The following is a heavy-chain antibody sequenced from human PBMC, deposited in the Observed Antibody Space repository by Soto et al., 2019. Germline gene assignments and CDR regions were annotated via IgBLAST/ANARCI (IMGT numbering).Heavy chain of an antibody. V-gene: IGHV3-23*01. Sequence: EVQLLESGGGLVQPGGSLRLSCAASGFSFSSYAMVWVRQAPGKGLEWVSVISARGGGANFSDSVKGRFTTSRDTSKNVLSLEMNSLRAEDAATYFCANGSIEYRASVDNWGQGTLVLVSS. CDR1: GFSFSSYA. CDR2: ISARGGGA. CDR3: ANGSIEYRASVDN. D-gene: IGHD3-16*02. J-gene: IGHJ4*02.